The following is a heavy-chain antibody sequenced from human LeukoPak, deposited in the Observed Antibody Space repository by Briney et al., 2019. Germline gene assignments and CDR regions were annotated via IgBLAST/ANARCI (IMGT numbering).Heavy chain of an antibody. CDR2: IRYDGSVK. CDR1: GFTFSNFA. J-gene: IGHJ3*01. Sequence: GGSLRLSCAASGFTFSNFAMHWVRQAPGKGLEWVAFIRYDGSVKYYADSVKGRFTISRDNSKNMLYLQMNSLRVEDTAIYYCAKDRYFYGSGSLGAFDVWGLGTMVTVSS. D-gene: IGHD3-10*01. CDR3: AKDRYFYGSGSLGAFDV. V-gene: IGHV3-30*02.